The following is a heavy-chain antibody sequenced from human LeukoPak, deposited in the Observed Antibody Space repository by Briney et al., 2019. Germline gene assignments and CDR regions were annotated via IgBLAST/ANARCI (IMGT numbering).Heavy chain of an antibody. CDR2: IYPGDSDT. V-gene: IGHV5-51*01. CDR1: GYRFTSYW. Sequence: GEPLKISCKGAGYRFTSYWIGWVRPMPGKGLAWMGIIYPGDSDTRYSPSFQGQVTISADKSISTAYLRWSSLKASDTAMYYCARHLGVGYVSSGYLIDYWGQGTLVTVSS. D-gene: IGHD3-22*01. CDR3: ARHLGVGYVSSGYLIDY. J-gene: IGHJ4*02.